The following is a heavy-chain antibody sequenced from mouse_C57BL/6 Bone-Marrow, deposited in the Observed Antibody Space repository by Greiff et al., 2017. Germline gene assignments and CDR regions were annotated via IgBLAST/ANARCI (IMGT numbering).Heavy chain of an antibody. CDR1: GFSLTSYG. D-gene: IGHD3-2*02. J-gene: IGHJ3*01. CDR2: IWGDGST. CDR3: AKPGGRQLRLGFAY. V-gene: IGHV2-3*01. Sequence: VQRVESGPGLVAPSQSLSITCTVSGFSLTSYGVSWVRQPPGKGLEWLGVIWGDGSTNYHSALISRLSISKDNSKSQVFLKLNSLQTDDTATYYCAKPGGRQLRLGFAYWGQGTLVTVSA.